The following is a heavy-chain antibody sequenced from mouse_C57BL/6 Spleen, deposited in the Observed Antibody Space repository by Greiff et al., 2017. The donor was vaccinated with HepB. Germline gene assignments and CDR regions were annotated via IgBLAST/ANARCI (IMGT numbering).Heavy chain of an antibody. D-gene: IGHD1-1*01. CDR1: GYTFTSYW. Sequence: VKLMESGAELVMPGASVKLSCKASGYTFTSYWMHWVKQRPGQGLEWIGEIDPSDSYTNYNQKFKGKSTLTVDKSSSTAYMQLSSLTSEDSAVYYCARSYYYGSSSAWFAYWGQGTLVTVSA. V-gene: IGHV1-69*01. CDR3: ARSYYYGSSSAWFAY. CDR2: IDPSDSYT. J-gene: IGHJ3*01.